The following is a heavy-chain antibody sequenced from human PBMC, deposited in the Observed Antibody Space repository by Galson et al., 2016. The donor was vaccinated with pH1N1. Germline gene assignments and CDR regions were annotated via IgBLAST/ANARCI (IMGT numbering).Heavy chain of an antibody. V-gene: IGHV3-48*04. J-gene: IGHJ3*02. CDR2: ISSSSTRV. CDR3: VRDDYESWSGYDAFDI. CDR1: GFSFSTYG. D-gene: IGHD3-3*01. Sequence: SLRLSCAASGFSFSTYGMSWVRQAPGKGLDWVSYISSSSTRVFYADSVKGRFTISRDNVKNSVYLQMETLRAEDTAVYYCVRDDYESWSGYDAFDIWGPGTMVIVSS.